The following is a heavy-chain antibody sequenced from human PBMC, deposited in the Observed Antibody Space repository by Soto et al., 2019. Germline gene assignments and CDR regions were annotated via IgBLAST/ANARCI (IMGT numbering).Heavy chain of an antibody. CDR3: ARRGVFLGGYYYYYGMDV. J-gene: IGHJ6*02. Sequence: GESLKISCKGSGYSFTSYWIGWVRQMPGKGLEWMGIIYPGDSDTRYSPSFQGQVTISADKSISTAYLQWSSLKASDTAMYYCARRGVFLGGYYYYYGMDVWGQGTTVTVSS. CDR2: IYPGDSDT. V-gene: IGHV5-51*01. CDR1: GYSFTSYW. D-gene: IGHD2-21*01.